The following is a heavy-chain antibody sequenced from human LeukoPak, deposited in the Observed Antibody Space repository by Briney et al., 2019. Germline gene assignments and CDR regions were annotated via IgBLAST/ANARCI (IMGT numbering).Heavy chain of an antibody. D-gene: IGHD2-15*01. CDR1: GFTFSSYA. V-gene: IGHV3-21*01. Sequence: PGGSLRLSCSASGFTFSSYAMKWVRQAPGKGLEWVSAISRTSAYIYYSDLVKGRFTVSRDNAMNSVFLQRDSLRAEDTAVDYCARDERRYCSDSNCYPGDYWGQGTLVTVSS. CDR3: ARDERRYCSDSNCYPGDY. J-gene: IGHJ4*02. CDR2: ISRTSAYI.